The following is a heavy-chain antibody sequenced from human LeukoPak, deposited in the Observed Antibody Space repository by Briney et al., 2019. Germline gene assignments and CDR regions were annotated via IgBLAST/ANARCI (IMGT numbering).Heavy chain of an antibody. CDR3: ARLPYYYDRSGDRRAEYFQY. V-gene: IGHV5-51*01. D-gene: IGHD3-22*01. Sequence: GESLKISCKGSGYSFTTYWIGWVRQMPGKGLEWMGIIYPGDSDTRYSPSFQGQVTISVGKSISTAYLQWSSLKASDTAMYYCARLPYYYDRSGDRRAEYFQYWGQGTLVTVSS. CDR1: GYSFTTYW. J-gene: IGHJ1*01. CDR2: IYPGDSDT.